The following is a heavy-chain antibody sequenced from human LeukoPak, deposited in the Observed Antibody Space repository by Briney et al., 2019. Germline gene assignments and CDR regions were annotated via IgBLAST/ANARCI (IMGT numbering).Heavy chain of an antibody. Sequence: SETLSLTCAVSGGSISSGGYSWSWIRQPPGKGLEWIGYVYHSGSTYYNPSLKSRVTISVDRSKNQFSLKLSSVTAADTAVYYCARARVGIGGFDYWGQGTLVTVSS. CDR2: VYHSGST. CDR1: GGSISSGGYS. D-gene: IGHD3-16*01. J-gene: IGHJ4*02. V-gene: IGHV4-30-2*01. CDR3: ARARVGIGGFDY.